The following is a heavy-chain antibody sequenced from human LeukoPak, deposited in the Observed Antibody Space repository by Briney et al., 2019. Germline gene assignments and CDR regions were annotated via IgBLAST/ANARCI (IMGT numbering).Heavy chain of an antibody. CDR1: GFTFSSYA. J-gene: IGHJ6*02. Sequence: GGSLRLSCAASGFTFSSYAMHWVRQAPGKGLEWVAVISYDGSNKYYADSVKGRFTISRDNSKNTLYLQMNSLRAEDTAVYYCARSGSSPGRYYYYGMDVWGQGTTVTVSS. V-gene: IGHV3-30-3*01. CDR2: ISYDGSNK. CDR3: ARSGSSPGRYYYYGMDV. D-gene: IGHD6-6*01.